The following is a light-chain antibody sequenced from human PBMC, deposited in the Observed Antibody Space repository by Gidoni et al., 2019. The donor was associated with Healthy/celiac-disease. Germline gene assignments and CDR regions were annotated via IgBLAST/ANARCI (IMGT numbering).Light chain of an antibody. V-gene: IGKV4-1*01. CDR3: QQYYSTPLT. J-gene: IGKJ4*01. CDR1: QSVLYSSNNKNY. Sequence: VMPQSSDSLAVSLGERATINCKSSQSVLYSSNNKNYLAWYQQKPGQPPKLLIYWASTREAGVPDRFSGSGSGTDFTLTISSLQAEDVAVYYCQQYYSTPLTFGGGTKVEIK. CDR2: WAS.